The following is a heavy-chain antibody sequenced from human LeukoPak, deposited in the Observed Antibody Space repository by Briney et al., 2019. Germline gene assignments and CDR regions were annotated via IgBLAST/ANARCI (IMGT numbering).Heavy chain of an antibody. D-gene: IGHD5-18*01. CDR1: GFTFSSYS. J-gene: IGHJ4*02. V-gene: IGHV3-21*01. Sequence: GGSLRLACAASGFTFSSYSMNWVRQAPGKGLECVASISIITSYIYYADSVKGRFTISRDNAKNSLYLQMNSLRAEDTAVYYCARALHSYGYFDYWGQRTLVTVSS. CDR3: ARALHSYGYFDY. CDR2: ISIITSYI.